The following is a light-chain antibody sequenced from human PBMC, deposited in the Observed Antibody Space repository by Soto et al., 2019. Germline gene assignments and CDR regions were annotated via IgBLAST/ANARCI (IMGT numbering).Light chain of an antibody. V-gene: IGLV1-47*01. Sequence: QSVLTQPPSASGTPGQRVTISCSGSSSNIGRNYVYWYQQLPGTVPQLLIYRNSERPSGVPDRFAGSKSGTSASLAISGLRSEDEADYYCAAWDDSLSDVVFGGGTKLTVL. CDR1: SSNIGRNY. J-gene: IGLJ2*01. CDR3: AAWDDSLSDVV. CDR2: RNS.